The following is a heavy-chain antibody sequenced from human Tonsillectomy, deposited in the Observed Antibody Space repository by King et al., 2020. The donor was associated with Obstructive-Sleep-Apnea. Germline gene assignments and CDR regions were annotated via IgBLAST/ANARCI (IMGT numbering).Heavy chain of an antibody. CDR2: IYPVDSDT. CDR3: ERRAGYRRGPRVDY. D-gene: IGHD6-19*01. CDR1: GYSFTSYW. V-gene: IGHV5-51*01. J-gene: IGHJ4*02. Sequence: QLVQSGAEVKKPGESLRISCKGSGYSFTSYWIGWVRQMPGKGLEWMGIIYPVDSDTRYSPSFQGQVTISADKSISTDYLQWSRLKAADTSMYFCERRAGYRRGPRVDYWGQGTLVTVSS.